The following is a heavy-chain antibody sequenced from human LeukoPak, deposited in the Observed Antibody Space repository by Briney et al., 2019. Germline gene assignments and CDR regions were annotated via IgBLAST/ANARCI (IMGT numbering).Heavy chain of an antibody. V-gene: IGHV3-73*01. CDR2: IRSKANSYAT. J-gene: IGHJ4*02. CDR3: SRTINDYGDYVVDY. CDR1: GFTFSASA. D-gene: IGHD4-17*01. Sequence: GGSLRLSCAASGFTFSASAMHWVRQASGRGLEWVGRIRSKANSYATSYAASVKGRFTISRDDSKNTAYLQMSSLKTEDTAVYYCSRTINDYGDYVVDYWGQGTLVTVPS.